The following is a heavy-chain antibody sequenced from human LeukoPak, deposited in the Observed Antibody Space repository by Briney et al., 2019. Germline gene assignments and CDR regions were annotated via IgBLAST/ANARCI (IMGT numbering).Heavy chain of an antibody. Sequence: GGSLRLSCAASGFTFSGYWMTWVRQAPGTGREWVTYMNEGGSEIYYLDSVKGRFTISRDNGKNSLYLQMNSLRVEDTAVYYCARGVYAFDVWGQGTMVTVSS. D-gene: IGHD6-6*01. CDR2: MNEGGSEI. CDR1: GFTFSGYW. J-gene: IGHJ3*01. V-gene: IGHV3-7*01. CDR3: ARGVYAFDV.